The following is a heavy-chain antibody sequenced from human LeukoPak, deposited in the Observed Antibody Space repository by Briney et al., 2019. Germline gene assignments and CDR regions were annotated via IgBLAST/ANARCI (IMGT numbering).Heavy chain of an antibody. D-gene: IGHD2-15*01. CDR3: ARGIGSFYYFDY. V-gene: IGHV4-59*01. Sequence: NPSETLSLTCTVSGGSFRSYYWSWIRQSPGKIMEWIGYIYYTGSTNYGPSLKSRVTISLDTSKNQFSLKLSPVTAADTAVYYCARGIGSFYYFDYWGQGARVTVSS. CDR1: GGSFRSYY. J-gene: IGHJ4*02. CDR2: IYYTGST.